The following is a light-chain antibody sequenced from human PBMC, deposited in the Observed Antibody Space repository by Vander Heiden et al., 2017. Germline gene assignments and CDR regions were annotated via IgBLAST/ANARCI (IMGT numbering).Light chain of an antibody. V-gene: IGLV2-11*01. Sequence: QSALTQPRPVSGSPGHSVTISCPGTSSDVSGYNNGSWYQQHPGKAPKLMIYDVSKRPSGVPDRFSGSKSGNTASLTISGLQAEDEADYYCCSYAGSYTVVFGGGTKLTVL. CDR1: SSDVSGYNN. CDR3: CSYAGSYTVV. J-gene: IGLJ2*01. CDR2: DVS.